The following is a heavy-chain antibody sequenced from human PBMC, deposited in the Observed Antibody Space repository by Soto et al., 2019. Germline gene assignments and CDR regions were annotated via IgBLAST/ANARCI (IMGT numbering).Heavy chain of an antibody. D-gene: IGHD4-17*01. CDR2: IIPILGIA. Sequence: QVQLVQSGAAVKKPGSSVKVSCKASEGTFSSYTISWVRQAPGQGLEWMGRIIPILGIANYAQKFQGRVTITADKSTSRAYMELRSLRSEDTAVYYCARGHDYGDYGAFDIWGQGTMVTVSS. V-gene: IGHV1-69*02. CDR3: ARGHDYGDYGAFDI. CDR1: EGTFSSYT. J-gene: IGHJ3*02.